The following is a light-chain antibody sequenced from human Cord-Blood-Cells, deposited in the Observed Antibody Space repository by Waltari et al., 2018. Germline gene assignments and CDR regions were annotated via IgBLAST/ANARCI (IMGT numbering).Light chain of an antibody. J-gene: IGKJ5*01. CDR1: QSVSSY. CDR2: DAS. Sequence: ELVLTQSPATLSLSPGERATLSCRASQSVSSYLAWYQQKPGQAPRLLIYDASNRATGIPARFSGSGSGTDFTLTISSLEPEDFAVYYCQQRSNWITFGQG. V-gene: IGKV3-11*01. CDR3: QQRSNWIT.